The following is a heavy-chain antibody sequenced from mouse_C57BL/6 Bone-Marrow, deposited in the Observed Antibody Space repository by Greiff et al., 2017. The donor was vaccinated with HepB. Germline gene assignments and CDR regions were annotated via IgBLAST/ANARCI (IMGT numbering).Heavy chain of an antibody. D-gene: IGHD1-1*01. Sequence: QVQLKESGAELAKPGASVKLSCKASGYTFTSYWMHWVKQRPGQGLEWIGYINPSSGYTKYNQKFKDKATLTADKSSSTAYMQLSSLTYADSAVYYCAVLLRYPAWFAYWGQGTLVTVSA. V-gene: IGHV1-7*01. CDR3: AVLLRYPAWFAY. J-gene: IGHJ3*01. CDR2: INPSSGYT. CDR1: GYTFTSYW.